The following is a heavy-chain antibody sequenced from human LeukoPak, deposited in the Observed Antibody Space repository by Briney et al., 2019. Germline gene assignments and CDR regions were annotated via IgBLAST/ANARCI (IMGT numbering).Heavy chain of an antibody. CDR2: INPSGGST. Sequence: ASVTVSCKASGYTFTSYYMHWVRQAPGQGLEWMGIINPSGGSTSYAQKFQGRVTVTRDTSTSTVYMELSSLRSEDTVVYYCARDRNYYDTAYYFDYWGQGTLVTVSS. CDR1: GYTFTSYY. J-gene: IGHJ4*02. CDR3: ARDRNYYDTAYYFDY. D-gene: IGHD3-22*01. V-gene: IGHV1-46*01.